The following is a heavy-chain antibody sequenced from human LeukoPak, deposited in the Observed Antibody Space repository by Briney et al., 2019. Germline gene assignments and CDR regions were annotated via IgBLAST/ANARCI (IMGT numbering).Heavy chain of an antibody. CDR3: AKASYYDSSGYSYYFDY. Sequence: PGGSLRLSCAASGFTFSSYGMHWVRQAPGKGLEWVAVIWYDGSNKYYADSVKGRFTISRDNSKNTLYLQMNSLRAEDTAVYYCAKASYYDSSGYSYYFDYWGQGTLVTVSS. V-gene: IGHV3-30*02. D-gene: IGHD3-22*01. J-gene: IGHJ4*02. CDR2: IWYDGSNK. CDR1: GFTFSSYG.